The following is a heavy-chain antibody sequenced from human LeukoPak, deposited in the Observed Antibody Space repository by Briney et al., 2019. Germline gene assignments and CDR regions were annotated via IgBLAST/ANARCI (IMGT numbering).Heavy chain of an antibody. CDR3: ARTNTAIITYDY. J-gene: IGHJ4*02. Sequence: SQTPSLTCAISGDSVSNNSAAWNWIRQSPSRGLEWLGRTYYRSQWYNDYAVSVKSRITINPATSKNQFSLQLNSVTPDDTAVYYCARTNTAIITYDYWGQGTLVTVSS. CDR2: TYYRSQWYN. D-gene: IGHD5-18*01. V-gene: IGHV6-1*01. CDR1: GDSVSNNSAA.